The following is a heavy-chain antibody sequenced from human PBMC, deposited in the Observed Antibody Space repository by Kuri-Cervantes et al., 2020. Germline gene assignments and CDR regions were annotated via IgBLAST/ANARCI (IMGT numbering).Heavy chain of an antibody. Sequence: GGSLRLSCAASGFTFSGHAMSWVRQAPAKGLEWFSAISASGGSTYYADSVKGRFTISRDDSKNSLYLQMNSLRAEDTALYYCAKDSYGDLDYWGQGTLVTVSS. D-gene: IGHD4-17*01. CDR2: ISASGGST. CDR3: AKDSYGDLDY. V-gene: IGHV3-23*01. CDR1: GFTFSGHA. J-gene: IGHJ4*02.